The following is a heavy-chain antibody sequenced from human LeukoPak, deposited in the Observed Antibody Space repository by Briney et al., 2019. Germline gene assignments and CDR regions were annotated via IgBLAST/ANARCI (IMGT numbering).Heavy chain of an antibody. V-gene: IGHV4-34*01. J-gene: IGHJ2*01. CDR3: ARGYPQLVRAPLNLWYFDL. CDR2: INHSGST. Sequence: SETLSLTCAVYGGSFSGYYWSWIRQPPGKGLEWIGEINHSGSTNYNPSLKSRVTISVDTSKNQFFLKLSSVTAADTAVYYCARGYPQLVRAPLNLWYFDLWGRGTLVTVSS. D-gene: IGHD6-13*01. CDR1: GGSFSGYY.